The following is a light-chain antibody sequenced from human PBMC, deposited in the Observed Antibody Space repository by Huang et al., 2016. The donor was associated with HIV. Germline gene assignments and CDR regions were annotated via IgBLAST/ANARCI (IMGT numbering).Light chain of an antibody. CDR3: QQSYSTPHT. V-gene: IGKV1-39*01. Sequence: DIQMTQSPSSLSASVGDRLTITCRASQSITSYLKWYQHKPGKAPKLLIYTASSLQSGVPSRFSGSGSGTDFTLTISSLQPEDFAIYYCQQSYSTPHTFGQGTKVEIK. CDR1: QSITSY. J-gene: IGKJ1*01. CDR2: TAS.